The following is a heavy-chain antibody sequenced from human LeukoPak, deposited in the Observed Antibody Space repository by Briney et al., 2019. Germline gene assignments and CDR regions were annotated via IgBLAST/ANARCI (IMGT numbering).Heavy chain of an antibody. CDR2: ISYGGSNK. V-gene: IGHV3-30*18. Sequence: GGSLRLSCAASGFTFSSYGMHWVRQAPGKGLEWVAVISYGGSNKYYADSVKGRFTISRDNSKNTLYLQMNSLRAEDTAVYYCAKDGVLRYDYWGQGTLVTVSS. CDR1: GFTFSSYG. D-gene: IGHD3-9*01. J-gene: IGHJ4*02. CDR3: AKDGVLRYDY.